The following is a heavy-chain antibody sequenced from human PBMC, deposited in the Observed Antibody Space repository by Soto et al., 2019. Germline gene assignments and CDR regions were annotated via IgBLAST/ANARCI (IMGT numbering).Heavy chain of an antibody. D-gene: IGHD6-13*01. V-gene: IGHV3-30*04. Sequence: QVQLVESGGGVAQPGRSLRLSCAASGFTFDSHTMHWVCQSPGKWLEWVALISFDGSLKYDADSVQDRFTISRDNFKNTPFFEMNSLRAGETGVYYCARTHSSSWNYFQYWGQGTLVTVSS. CDR1: GFTFDSHT. J-gene: IGHJ4*02. CDR3: ARTHSSSWNYFQY. CDR2: ISFDGSLK.